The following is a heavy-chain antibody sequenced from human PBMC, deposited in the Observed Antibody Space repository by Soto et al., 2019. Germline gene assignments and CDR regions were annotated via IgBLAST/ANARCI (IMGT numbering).Heavy chain of an antibody. CDR1: GFTFSSYA. V-gene: IGHV3-23*01. CDR2: ISGSGGGT. Sequence: EVQLLESGGGLVQPGGSLRLSCAASGFTFSSYAMSWVRQATGKGLEWVSAISGSGGGTYYADSVKGRFTISRHNSKNTLYLQMNSPRAEDTAVYYCAKASGWFGEFDYWGQGPLVTVAS. CDR3: AKASGWFGEFDY. J-gene: IGHJ4*02. D-gene: IGHD3-10*01.